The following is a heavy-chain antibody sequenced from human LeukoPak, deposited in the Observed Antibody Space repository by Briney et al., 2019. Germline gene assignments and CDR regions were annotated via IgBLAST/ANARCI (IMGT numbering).Heavy chain of an antibody. CDR1: GFTFSSYS. CDR2: ISGAGRP. Sequence: GGSLRLSCAASGFTFSSYSISWVRQAPGKGLEWVSLISGAGRPYYADSVKGRFTISRDNSKNTLYLQMNSLRAEDTAVYYCAKEPRYCGADCFSLLDCWGQGTLVTVSS. V-gene: IGHV3-23*01. D-gene: IGHD2-21*02. J-gene: IGHJ4*02. CDR3: AKEPRYCGADCFSLLDC.